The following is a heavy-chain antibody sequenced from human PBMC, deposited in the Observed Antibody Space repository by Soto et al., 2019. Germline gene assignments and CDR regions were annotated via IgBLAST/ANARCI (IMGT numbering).Heavy chain of an antibody. CDR2: INPSGGST. J-gene: IGHJ3*02. D-gene: IGHD3-22*01. V-gene: IGHV1-46*01. Sequence: ASVKVSCKASGYTFTSYYMHWVRQAPGQGLEWMGIINPSGGSTSYAQKFQGRVTMTRDTSTSTVYMELSSLRSEDTAVYYCAREGTTYYYDSSGYPGAFDIWGQGTMLTVSS. CDR3: AREGTTYYYDSSGYPGAFDI. CDR1: GYTFTSYY.